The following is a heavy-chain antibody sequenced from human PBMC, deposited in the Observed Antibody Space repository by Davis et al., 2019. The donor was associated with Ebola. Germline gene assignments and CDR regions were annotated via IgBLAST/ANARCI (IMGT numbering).Heavy chain of an antibody. CDR2: INPSGGST. V-gene: IGHV1-46*01. D-gene: IGHD5-18*01. Sequence: ASVKVSCKASGYTFTSYYMHWVRQAPGQGLEWMGIINPSGGSTSYAQKFQGRVTMTRDTSISTAYMELSRLRSDDTVVYYCAREDTAMGRDAFDIWGQGTMVTVS. CDR1: GYTFTSYY. J-gene: IGHJ3*02. CDR3: AREDTAMGRDAFDI.